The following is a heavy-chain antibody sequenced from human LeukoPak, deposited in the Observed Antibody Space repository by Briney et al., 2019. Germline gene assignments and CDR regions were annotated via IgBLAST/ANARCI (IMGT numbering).Heavy chain of an antibody. CDR2: IKQDGSEK. Sequence: GGSLRLSCAASGFTFNNYWMTWVRQAPGEGLEWVANIKQDGSEKYYVDSVKGRFTISRDNAKNSLYLQMNSLRAEDTAVYYCARGRALNDYWGQGTLVTVSS. J-gene: IGHJ4*02. CDR1: GFTFNNYW. CDR3: ARGRALNDY. V-gene: IGHV3-7*01.